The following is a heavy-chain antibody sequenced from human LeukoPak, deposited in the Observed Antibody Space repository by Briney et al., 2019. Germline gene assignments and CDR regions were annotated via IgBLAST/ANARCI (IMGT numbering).Heavy chain of an antibody. D-gene: IGHD3-3*01. CDR3: AVAVDSISGTGDTFDI. CDR1: AFTFSRDM. V-gene: IGHV3-21*01. Sequence: GGSLRLSCAASAFTFSRDMVTWVRQAQGKGLEWVGSISSGSSYIFYEDSVTGRFTISRDNGKNSLYLQRSSLRAEETAVYYCAVAVDSISGTGDTFDIWGQGKMVIVSS. CDR2: ISSGSSYI. J-gene: IGHJ3*02.